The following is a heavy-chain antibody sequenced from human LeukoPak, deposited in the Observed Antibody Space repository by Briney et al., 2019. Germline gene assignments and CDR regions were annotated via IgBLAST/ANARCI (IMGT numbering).Heavy chain of an antibody. J-gene: IGHJ6*04. CDR3: ARDRGYCSRTSCLPYYYGMDV. V-gene: IGHV3-7*03. Sequence: GGSLRLSCAASGFTFSSYWMSWVRQAPGKGLEWVANIKQDGSEKYYVDSVKGRFTISRDNAKNSLYLQMNSLRAEDTAVYYCARDRGYCSRTSCLPYYYGMDVWGKGTTVTVSS. CDR2: IKQDGSEK. D-gene: IGHD2-2*01. CDR1: GFTFSSYW.